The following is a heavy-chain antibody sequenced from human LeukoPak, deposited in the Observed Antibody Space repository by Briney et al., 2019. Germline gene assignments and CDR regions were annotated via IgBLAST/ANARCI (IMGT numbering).Heavy chain of an antibody. Sequence: SQTLSLTCAISGDSVSSDSVTWNWIRQSPSRGLEWLGRTYYRSTWYNDYAVSVRGRITVNPDTSKNQFSLHLNSVTPEDTAVYYCARRLTQYDCFDPWGQGILITVSS. J-gene: IGHJ5*02. D-gene: IGHD2-2*01. V-gene: IGHV6-1*01. CDR1: GDSVSSDSVT. CDR2: TYYRSTWYN. CDR3: ARRLTQYDCFDP.